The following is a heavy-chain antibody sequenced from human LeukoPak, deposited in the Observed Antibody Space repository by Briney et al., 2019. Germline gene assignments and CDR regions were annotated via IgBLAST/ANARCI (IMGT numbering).Heavy chain of an antibody. CDR3: ARGGVRGSYYYYYYMDV. V-gene: IGHV1-2*02. J-gene: IGHJ6*03. CDR2: INPNNGGT. CDR1: GYTFSNYY. Sequence: ASVKVSCKASGYTFSNYYLHWVRQAPGQGPEWMGWINPNNGGTNYAQKFQGRVTMTRDTSMNTGYMELRRLRSDDRAMYYCARGGVRGSYYYYYYMDVWGKGTTVTVSS. D-gene: IGHD3-10*01.